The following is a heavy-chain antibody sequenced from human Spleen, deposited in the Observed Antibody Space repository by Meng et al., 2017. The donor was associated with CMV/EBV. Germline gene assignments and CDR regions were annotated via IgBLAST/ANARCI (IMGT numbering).Heavy chain of an antibody. D-gene: IGHD1-14*01. J-gene: IGHJ4*02. V-gene: IGHV3-53*01. CDR3: ARDRLTAKGTLIY. CDR1: GFTVSTNY. CDR2: IYSGGST. Sequence: GGSLRLSCAASGFTVSTNYLSWVRQAPGKGLEWVSVIYSGGSTYYADSVKGRFTTSRDNAKNSLYLQMTSLRAEDTAVYYCARDRLTAKGTLIYWGQGTLVTVSS.